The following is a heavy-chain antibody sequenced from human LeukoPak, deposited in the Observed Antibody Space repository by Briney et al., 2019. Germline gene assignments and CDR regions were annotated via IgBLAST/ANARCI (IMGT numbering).Heavy chain of an antibody. V-gene: IGHV1-18*01. J-gene: IGHJ6*02. D-gene: IGHD3-10*01. CDR3: ARDWGRVSGSYYHYGMDV. CDR1: GYTFTTYG. CDR2: ISTYNGNT. Sequence: AAVKVCCKASGYTFTTYGISWVRQAPGQGLEWMGWISTYNGNTNYAQKLQGRVTMTTDTSTSTAYMELRSLRSDDTAVYYCARDWGRVSGSYYHYGMDVWGQGTTVTVSS.